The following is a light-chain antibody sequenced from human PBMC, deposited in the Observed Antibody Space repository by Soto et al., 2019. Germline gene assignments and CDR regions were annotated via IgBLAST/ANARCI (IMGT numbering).Light chain of an antibody. J-gene: IGLJ1*01. CDR2: EVN. V-gene: IGLV2-14*01. Sequence: QSVLTQPPSASGSPGQSVTISCTGTSSDVGTYDYVSWYQQHPGTAPKLILYEVNNRPSGVSNRFSGSKSGNTASLIISGLQTEDEANYYCSAYTTSNTLIFGTGTKLTVL. CDR3: SAYTTSNTLI. CDR1: SSDVGTYDY.